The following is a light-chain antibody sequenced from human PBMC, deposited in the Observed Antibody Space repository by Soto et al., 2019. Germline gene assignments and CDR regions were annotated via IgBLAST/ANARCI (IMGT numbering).Light chain of an antibody. J-gene: IGLJ2*01. CDR3: SSYTNSISVV. CDR1: SSDVGGYNR. CDR2: EVS. Sequence: QSALTQPPSVSGSPGQSVTISCTGTSSDVGGYNRVSWYQQPPGTAPKLMIYEVSNRPSGVPDRFSGSKSGNTASLTISGLQAEDEADYYCSSYTNSISVVFGGGTKLTVL. V-gene: IGLV2-18*02.